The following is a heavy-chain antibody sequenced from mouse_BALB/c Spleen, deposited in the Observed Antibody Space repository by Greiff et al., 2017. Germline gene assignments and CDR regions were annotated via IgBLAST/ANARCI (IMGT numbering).Heavy chain of an antibody. CDR2: ISSGGSYT. V-gene: IGHV5-9-4*01. CDR3: ARDACIGSSSGFAY. D-gene: IGHD1-1*01. CDR1: GFTFSSYA. Sequence: EVKLMESGGGLVKPGGSLKLSCAASGFTFSSYAMSWVRQSPEKRLEWVAEISSGGSYTYYPDTVTGRFTISRDNAKNTLYLEMSGLRSEDTAMYYCARDACIGSSSGFAYWGQGTLVTVSA. J-gene: IGHJ3*01.